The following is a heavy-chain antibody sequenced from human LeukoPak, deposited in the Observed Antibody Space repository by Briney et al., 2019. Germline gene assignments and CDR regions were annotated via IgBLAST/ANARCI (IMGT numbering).Heavy chain of an antibody. CDR3: ARLMRHGSGDVWFDP. CDR2: IYYSGST. V-gene: IGHV4-59*01. CDR1: GGSISSYY. J-gene: IGHJ5*02. Sequence: SETLSLTCTVSGGSISSYYWSWIRQPPGKGLEWIGYIYYSGSTNYNPSLKSRVTISVDTSKNQFSLKLSSVTAADTAVYYCARLMRHGSGDVWFDPWGQGTLVTVSS. D-gene: IGHD3-10*01.